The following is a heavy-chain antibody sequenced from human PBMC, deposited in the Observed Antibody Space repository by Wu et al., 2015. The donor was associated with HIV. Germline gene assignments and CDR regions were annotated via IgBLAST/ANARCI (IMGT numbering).Heavy chain of an antibody. J-gene: IGHJ6*03. Sequence: QVHLVQSGAEVKKPGASVKVSCKASGYTLTTYGISWVRQAPGQGLEWMGGIIPIFGTANYAQKFQGRVTITADESTSTAYMELSSLRSEDTAVYYCARGKPXRPIQLWLRDYYYYMDVWGKGTTVTVSS. V-gene: IGHV1-69*13. CDR3: ARGKPXRPIQLWLRDYYYYMDV. CDR2: IIPIFGTA. CDR1: GYTLTTYG. D-gene: IGHD5-18*01.